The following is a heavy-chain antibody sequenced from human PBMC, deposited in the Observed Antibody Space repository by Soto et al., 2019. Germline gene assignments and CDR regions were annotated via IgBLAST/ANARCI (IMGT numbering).Heavy chain of an antibody. Sequence: GGSLRLSCAASGFTFSSYSMNWVRQAPGKGLEWVSSISSSSSYIYYADSVKGRFTISRENAKNSLYLQMNSLRAEDTAVYYCARDTHANTYYDFWSGYSEDYYYYYMDVWGKGTTVTVSS. J-gene: IGHJ6*03. CDR1: GFTFSSYS. V-gene: IGHV3-21*01. D-gene: IGHD3-3*01. CDR3: ARDTHANTYYDFWSGYSEDYYYYYMDV. CDR2: ISSSSSYI.